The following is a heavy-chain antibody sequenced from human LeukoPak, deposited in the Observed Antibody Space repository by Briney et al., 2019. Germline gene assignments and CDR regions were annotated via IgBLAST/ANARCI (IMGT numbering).Heavy chain of an antibody. CDR2: ISSSSSYI. Sequence: PGGSLRLSCAASGFTFSSYSMSWVRQAPGKGLEWVSSISSSSSYIYYADSVKGRFTISRDNAKNSLYLQMNSLRAEDTAVYYCARVYDYYYGMDVWGQGTTVTVSS. CDR3: ARVYDYYYGMDV. J-gene: IGHJ6*02. V-gene: IGHV3-21*01. CDR1: GFTFSSYS.